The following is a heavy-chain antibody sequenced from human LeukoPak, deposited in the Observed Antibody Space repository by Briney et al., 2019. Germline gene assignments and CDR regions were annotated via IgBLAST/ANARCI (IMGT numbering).Heavy chain of an antibody. Sequence: GGSLRLSCAASRFTFSSYAMNWVRQAPGKGLEWVSDISGSGGSTYYADSVKGRFTISRDNSKNTVFLQMNSLRAEDTAIYYCARDEASWYFDLWGRGTLVTVSS. CDR2: ISGSGGST. J-gene: IGHJ2*01. CDR1: RFTFSSYA. V-gene: IGHV3-23*01. CDR3: ARDEASWYFDL.